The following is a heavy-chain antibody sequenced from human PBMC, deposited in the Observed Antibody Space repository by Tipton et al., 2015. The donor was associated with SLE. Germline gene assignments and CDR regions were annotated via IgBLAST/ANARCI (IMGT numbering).Heavy chain of an antibody. Sequence: TLSLTCTVSGGSISSSSYYWSWIRQPPGKGLEWIGYIYYSGSTNYNPSLKSRVTISVDTSKNQFSLKLSSVTAADTAVYYCAREGSGDSSGYYYDYWGQGTLVTVSS. D-gene: IGHD3-22*01. V-gene: IGHV4-61*01. J-gene: IGHJ4*02. CDR3: AREGSGDSSGYYYDY. CDR1: GGSISSSSYY. CDR2: IYYSGST.